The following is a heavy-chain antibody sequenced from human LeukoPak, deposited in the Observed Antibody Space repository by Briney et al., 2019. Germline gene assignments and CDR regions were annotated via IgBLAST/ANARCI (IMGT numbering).Heavy chain of an antibody. V-gene: IGHV1-69*04. CDR1: GYTFTSYD. J-gene: IGHJ4*02. CDR2: IIPILGIA. Sequence: ASVKVSCKASGYTFTSYDINWVRQAPGQGLEWMGRIIPILGIANYAQKFQGRVTITADKSTSTAYMELSSLRSEDTAVYYCARDFGGYGDYPSVWGQGTLVTVSS. CDR3: ARDFGGYGDYPSV. D-gene: IGHD4-17*01.